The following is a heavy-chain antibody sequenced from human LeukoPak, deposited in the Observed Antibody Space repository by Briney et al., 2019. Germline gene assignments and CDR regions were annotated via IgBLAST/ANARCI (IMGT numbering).Heavy chain of an antibody. D-gene: IGHD2-15*01. V-gene: IGHV1-69*06. CDR1: GGTFNSYA. CDR2: IIPIFGTA. J-gene: IGHJ5*02. CDR3: ARGCSGGSYLLWFDP. Sequence: AVKVSCKASGGTFNSYAMSWVQQAPGQGLEWMGGIIPIFGTANYAQKFQGRVTITADKSTSTAYMKLSSLRSEDTAVYYCARGCSGGSYLLWFDPWGQGTLVTVSS.